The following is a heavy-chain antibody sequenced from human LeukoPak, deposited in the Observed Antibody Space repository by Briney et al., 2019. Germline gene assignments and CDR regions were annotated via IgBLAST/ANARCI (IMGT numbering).Heavy chain of an antibody. CDR3: AREIFRGYDSSVKWFDP. J-gene: IGHJ5*02. CDR1: GGSISTYY. CDR2: IYYSGST. D-gene: IGHD5-12*01. Sequence: PSETLSLTCTVSGGSISTYYWNWIRQPPGKGLEWIGFIYYSGSTNYNPSLKSRVTISLDTSKNQFSLKLSSVTAADTAVYYCAREIFRGYDSSVKWFDPWGQGTLVTVSS. V-gene: IGHV4-59*01.